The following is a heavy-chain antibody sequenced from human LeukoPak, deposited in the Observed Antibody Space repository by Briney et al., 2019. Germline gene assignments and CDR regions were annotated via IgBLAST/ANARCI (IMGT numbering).Heavy chain of an antibody. J-gene: IGHJ4*02. D-gene: IGHD3-22*01. CDR3: ASYYYDSSGYFDY. CDR1: GFTVSSNY. V-gene: IGHV3-53*01. Sequence: GGSLRLSCAASGFTVSSNYMSWVRQAPGEGLEWVSVIYSGGSTYYADSVKGRFTISRDNSKNTLYLQMNSLRAEDTAVYYCASYYYDSSGYFDYWGQGTLVTVSS. CDR2: IYSGGST.